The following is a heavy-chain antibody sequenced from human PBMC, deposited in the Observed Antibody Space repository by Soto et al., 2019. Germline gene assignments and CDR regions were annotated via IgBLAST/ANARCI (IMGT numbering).Heavy chain of an antibody. D-gene: IGHD1-26*01. CDR1: GYTFTSYY. CDR2: FNPSGGST. J-gene: IGHJ4*02. V-gene: IGHV1-46*01. Sequence: VSVKVSCKASGYTFTSYYMHWVRQAPGQGPEWMGIFNPSGGSTTYAQKFQGRVTMTGDTSTSTVYMELSSLRSEDTAVYYCARDGPSGSYNLDYWGQGTLVTVSS. CDR3: ARDGPSGSYNLDY.